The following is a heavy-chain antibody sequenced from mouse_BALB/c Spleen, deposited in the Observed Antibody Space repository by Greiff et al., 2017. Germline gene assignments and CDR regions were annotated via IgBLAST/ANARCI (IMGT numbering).Heavy chain of an antibody. J-gene: IGHJ3*01. CDR2: IYPGNSDT. Sequence: EVHLVESGTVLARPGASVKMSCKASGYSFTSYWMHWVKQRPGQGLEWIGAIYPGNSDTSYNQKFKGKAKLTAVTSASTAYMELSSLTNEDSAVYYCTCYYGYGFAYWGQGTLVTVSA. CDR3: TCYYGYGFAY. D-gene: IGHD1-2*01. V-gene: IGHV1-5*01. CDR1: GYSFTSYW.